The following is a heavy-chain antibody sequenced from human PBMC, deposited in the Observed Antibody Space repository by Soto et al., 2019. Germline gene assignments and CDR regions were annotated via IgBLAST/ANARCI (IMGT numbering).Heavy chain of an antibody. Sequence: QVQLVQSGAEVKKPGASVKVSCKASGYTFTSYGISWVRQAPGQGLEWMGWISAYNGNTNYAQQLQGRGTMTTDPSTRTAYTELTSLMSDDTAVYYCARERNVIDYWGQGTLVTVAS. V-gene: IGHV1-18*01. J-gene: IGHJ4*02. CDR2: ISAYNGNT. CDR3: ARERNVIDY. D-gene: IGHD4-4*01. CDR1: GYTFTSYG.